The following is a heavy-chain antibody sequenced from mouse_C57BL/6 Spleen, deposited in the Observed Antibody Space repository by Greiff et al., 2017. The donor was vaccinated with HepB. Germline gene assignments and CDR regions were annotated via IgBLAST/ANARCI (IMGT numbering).Heavy chain of an antibody. V-gene: IGHV1-18*01. Sequence: EVQLQQSGPELVKPGASVKIPCKASGYTFTDYNMDWVKQSHGKSLEWIGDINPNNGGTIYNQKFKGKATLNVDKSSITAYMELRSLTSEDTAVYYCARGGVRTAFASWGQGTLVTVSA. J-gene: IGHJ3*01. CDR3: ARGGVRTAFAS. CDR2: INPNNGGT. CDR1: GYTFTDYN. D-gene: IGHD2-2*01.